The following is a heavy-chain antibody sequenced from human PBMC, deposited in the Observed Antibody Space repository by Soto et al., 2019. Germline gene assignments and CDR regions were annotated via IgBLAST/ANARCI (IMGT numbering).Heavy chain of an antibody. D-gene: IGHD1-26*01. Sequence: GGSLRLSCAASGFTFSNSDMNWVRQAPGKGLEWVSYISSRSSTIYYADSVKGRFTISRDNAKNALYLQMNSLRDEDTAVYYCARDGALRGSRWVHFDYWGQGTLVTVSS. V-gene: IGHV3-48*02. CDR1: GFTFSNSD. CDR3: ARDGALRGSRWVHFDY. J-gene: IGHJ4*02. CDR2: ISSRSSTI.